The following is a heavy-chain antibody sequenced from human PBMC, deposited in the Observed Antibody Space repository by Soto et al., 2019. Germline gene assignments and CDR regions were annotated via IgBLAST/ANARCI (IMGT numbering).Heavy chain of an antibody. CDR3: ARIDFYISNGFSNLFDP. Sequence: ASVKVSCKASGYTFTDYFMHWVRQAPGQGLEWMGIINPRSGDTGYAQKFQGRVIMTTDTSTSTVYMELSGLTSEDTAIYYCARIDFYISNGFSNLFDPWGQGTLVTVSS. CDR2: INPRSGDT. J-gene: IGHJ5*02. CDR1: GYTFTDYF. D-gene: IGHD3-3*01. V-gene: IGHV1-46*03.